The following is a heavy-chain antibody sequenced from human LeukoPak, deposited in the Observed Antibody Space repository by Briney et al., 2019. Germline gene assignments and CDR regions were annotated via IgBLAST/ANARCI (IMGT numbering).Heavy chain of an antibody. CDR2: INPNSGET. CDR1: GYTFTDYY. V-gene: IGHV1-2*02. D-gene: IGHD4-11*01. CDR3: ARDRDYSNTERGFDY. Sequence: ASVKVSCKTSGYTFTDYYIHWVRQAPGQGLEWMGWINPNSGETNSAQKFQGRVTMTGDTSISTAYMELSRLTSDDTAVYYCARDRDYSNTERGFDYWGQGTLVTVSP. J-gene: IGHJ4*02.